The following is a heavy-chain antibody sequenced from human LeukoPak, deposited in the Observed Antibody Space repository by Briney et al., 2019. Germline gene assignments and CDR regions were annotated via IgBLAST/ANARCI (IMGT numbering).Heavy chain of an antibody. V-gene: IGHV3-23*01. CDR2: ISGTGLNT. D-gene: IGHD6-13*01. CDR1: GFTFSSYW. CDR3: AKRQSSSVYSPFDS. J-gene: IGHJ4*02. Sequence: PGGSLRLSCAASGFTFSSYWMSWVRQAPGKGLEWVSAISGTGLNTYYADSVKGRFTISRDNSKNTVSLQMNSLRVEDTAIYYCAKRQSSSVYSPFDSWGQGTLVTVSS.